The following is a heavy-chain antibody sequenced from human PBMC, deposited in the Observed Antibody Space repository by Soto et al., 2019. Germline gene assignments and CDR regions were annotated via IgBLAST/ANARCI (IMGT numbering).Heavy chain of an antibody. CDR1: GDSISSGGYS. J-gene: IGHJ6*02. V-gene: IGHV4-30-2*01. CDR2: IYHSGST. Sequence: SETLSLTCAVSGDSISSGGYSWSWIRQLPGKGLEWIGYIYHSGSTYYNPSLKSRVTISVDTSKNQFSLKLSSVTAADTAAYYCARLGGTMVRGDPLYYYYGMDVWGQGTTVTVSS. D-gene: IGHD3-10*01. CDR3: ARLGGTMVRGDPLYYYYGMDV.